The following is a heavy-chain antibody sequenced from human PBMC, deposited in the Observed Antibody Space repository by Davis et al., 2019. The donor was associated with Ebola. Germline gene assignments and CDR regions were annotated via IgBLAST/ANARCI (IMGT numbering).Heavy chain of an antibody. CDR3: ARDLVGRVFDY. CDR2: IYHSGST. CDR1: GGSISSSNW. V-gene: IGHV4-4*02. Sequence: SETLSLTCAVSGGSISSSNWCRWVRQPPGKGLECIGEIYHSGSTNYNPSLKSRVTISVDKSKNQFSLKLSSVTAADTAVYYCARDLVGRVFDYWGQGTLVTVSS. J-gene: IGHJ4*02. D-gene: IGHD1-26*01.